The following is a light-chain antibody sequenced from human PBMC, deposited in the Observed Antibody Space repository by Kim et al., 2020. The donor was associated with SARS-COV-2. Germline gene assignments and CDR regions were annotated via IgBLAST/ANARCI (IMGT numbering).Light chain of an antibody. Sequence: PGESATLSCRTSQSVSSNNFAWYQQKPGQAPRLLIYGTSSRATGIPDRFSGSGSGTDFTLTISRLEPEDFAVYYCQRYGSAPLYTFGQGTKLEI. CDR3: QRYGSAPLYT. CDR2: GTS. V-gene: IGKV3-20*01. CDR1: QSVSSNN. J-gene: IGKJ2*01.